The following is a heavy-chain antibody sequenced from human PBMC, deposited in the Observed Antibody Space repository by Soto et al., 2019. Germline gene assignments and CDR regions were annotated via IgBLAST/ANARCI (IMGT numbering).Heavy chain of an antibody. CDR3: ARAMDIARFDP. CDR2: IIPILGIA. Sequence: GASVKVSCKASGGTFSSYTIAWVRQAPGQGLEWMGRIIPILGIADYAQKFQGRVTITADKSTSTAYMGLSSLRSEDTAVYYCARAMDIARFDPCGEVHLFTVPS. CDR1: GGTFSSYT. J-gene: IGHJ5*02. D-gene: IGHD2-2*03. V-gene: IGHV1-69*02.